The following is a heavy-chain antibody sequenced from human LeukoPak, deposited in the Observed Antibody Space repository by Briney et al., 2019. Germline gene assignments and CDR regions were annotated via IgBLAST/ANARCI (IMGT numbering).Heavy chain of an antibody. Sequence: PSETLSLTCAVYGGSFSGYYWSWIRQPAGKGLEWIGRIYTSGSTNYNPSLKSRVTISVDTSKNQFSLKLSSVTAADTAVYYCARARGRYRNYYYYMDVWGKGTTVTVSS. D-gene: IGHD3-16*02. CDR3: ARARGRYRNYYYYMDV. V-gene: IGHV4-59*10. CDR1: GGSFSGYY. CDR2: IYTSGST. J-gene: IGHJ6*03.